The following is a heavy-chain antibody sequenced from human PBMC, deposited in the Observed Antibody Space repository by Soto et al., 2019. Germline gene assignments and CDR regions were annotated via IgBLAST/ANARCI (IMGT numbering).Heavy chain of an antibody. J-gene: IGHJ6*02. D-gene: IGHD1-1*01. Sequence: PSETLSLTCSVSGGSISSGYYYWSWIRQPPGKGLEWIGNIYYSGNTYYNPSLKSRLITSIDTSKNQFSLKVGSVTAADTAVYCASSSLYGMDVWGQGTTVTVSS. V-gene: IGHV4-30-4*01. CDR3: SSSLYGMDV. CDR1: GGSISSGYYY. CDR2: IYYSGNT.